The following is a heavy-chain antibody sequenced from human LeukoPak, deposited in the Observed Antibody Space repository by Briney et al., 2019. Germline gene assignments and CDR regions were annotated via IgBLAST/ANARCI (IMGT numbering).Heavy chain of an antibody. Sequence: SETLSLTCTVSGGSISSYYWSWIRQPPGKGLEWIGYIYYSGSTNYNPSLKSRVTISVDTSKNQFSLKLSSVTAADTAVYYCARGYYDSSGYYKKEFDCWGQGTLVTVSS. CDR2: IYYSGST. J-gene: IGHJ4*02. D-gene: IGHD3-22*01. V-gene: IGHV4-59*01. CDR3: ARGYYDSSGYYKKEFDC. CDR1: GGSISSYY.